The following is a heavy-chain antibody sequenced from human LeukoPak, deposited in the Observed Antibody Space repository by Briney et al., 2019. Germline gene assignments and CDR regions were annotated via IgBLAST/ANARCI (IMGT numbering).Heavy chain of an antibody. CDR2: ISSSSSYI. CDR1: GFTFSSYD. J-gene: IGHJ3*02. D-gene: IGHD4-17*01. CDR3: ARVNYGDYVGRAFDI. Sequence: GGSLRLSCAASGFTFSSYDMHWVRQATGKGLEWVSSISSSSSYIYYADSVKGRFTISRDNAKNSLYLQMNSLRAEDTAVYYCARVNYGDYVGRAFDIWGQGTMVTVSS. V-gene: IGHV3-21*01.